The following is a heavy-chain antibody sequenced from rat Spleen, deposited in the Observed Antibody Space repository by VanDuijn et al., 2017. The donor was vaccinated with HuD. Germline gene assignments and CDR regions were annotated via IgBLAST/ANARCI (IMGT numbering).Heavy chain of an antibody. CDR1: GFTFSDYG. J-gene: IGHJ1*01. V-gene: IGHV5-25*01. CDR2: ISYDGGST. Sequence: EVQLVESGGGLVQPGRSMRLSCAASGFTFSDYGMAWVLQAPTKGLVWVASISYDGGSTYYRDSVKGRFTISRDNAKSTLYLQMDSLRSEDTATYYCARPYSEGYWYFDFWGPGTMVTVSS. CDR3: ARPYSEGYWYFDF. D-gene: IGHD1-11*01.